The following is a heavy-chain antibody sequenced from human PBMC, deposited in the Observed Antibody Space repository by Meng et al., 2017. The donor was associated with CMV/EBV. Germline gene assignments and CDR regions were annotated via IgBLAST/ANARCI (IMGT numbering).Heavy chain of an antibody. CDR3: ARVIAVAGLNPGRFDY. V-gene: IGHV3-9*03. CDR1: GFTFDDYA. J-gene: IGHJ4*02. Sequence: GGSLRLSCAASGFTFDDYAMHWVRQAPGKGLEWVSGISWNSGSIGYADSVKGRFTISRDNAKNSLYLQMNSLRAEDMALYYCARVIAVAGLNPGRFDYWGQGTLVTVSS. D-gene: IGHD6-19*01. CDR2: ISWNSGSI.